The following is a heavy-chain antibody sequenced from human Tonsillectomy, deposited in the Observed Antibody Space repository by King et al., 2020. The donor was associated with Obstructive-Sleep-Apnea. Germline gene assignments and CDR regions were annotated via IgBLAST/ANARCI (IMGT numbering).Heavy chain of an antibody. D-gene: IGHD7-27*01. J-gene: IGHJ2*01. CDR2: IYYSGST. V-gene: IGHV4-59*01. CDR3: AREQGVGALTGLGYFDL. CDR1: HGSISSYY. Sequence: QLQESGPGLVKPSETLSLTCTVSHGSISSYYWSWIRQPPGKGLEWIGYIYYSGSTKYNPSLKSRATISVDPSKNQFSLKLDSVTAADTAVYYCAREQGVGALTGLGYFDLWGRGTLVTVSS.